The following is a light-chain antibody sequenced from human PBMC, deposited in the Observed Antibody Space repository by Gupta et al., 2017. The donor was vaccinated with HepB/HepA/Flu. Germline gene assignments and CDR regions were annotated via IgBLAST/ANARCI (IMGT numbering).Light chain of an antibody. CDR2: TAS. Sequence: DIPLTQCPSFLSASVGDRVTNTCRASQDINSYLIWYQQKPGKAPNLLIYTASTLQGGVPSRFSGSGSGTEFTLTISSLQPEDFATYYCQQVNRYPITFGQGTRLDIK. CDR3: QQVNRYPIT. J-gene: IGKJ5*01. CDR1: QDINSY. V-gene: IGKV1-9*01.